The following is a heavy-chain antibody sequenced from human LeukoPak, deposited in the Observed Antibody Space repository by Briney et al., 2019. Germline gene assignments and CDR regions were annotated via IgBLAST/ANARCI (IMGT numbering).Heavy chain of an antibody. CDR2: IYHSGST. J-gene: IGHJ6*03. D-gene: IGHD6-13*01. V-gene: IGHV4-30-2*01. Sequence: SETLSLTCTVSDGSISSGGYYWSWIRQPPGKGLEWIGYIYHSGSTYYNPSLKSRVTISVDRSKNQFSLKLSSVTAADTAVYYCARHLESSSWPIYYYYMDVWGKGTTVTVSS. CDR3: ARHLESSSWPIYYYYMDV. CDR1: DGSISSGGYY.